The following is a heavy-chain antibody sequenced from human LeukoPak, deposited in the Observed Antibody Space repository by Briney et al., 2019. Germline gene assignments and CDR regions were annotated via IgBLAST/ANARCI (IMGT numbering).Heavy chain of an antibody. V-gene: IGHV3-23*01. CDR3: ARDYASEYMDV. Sequence: GGSLRLSCAASGFTFSSYGMSWVRQAPGKGLEWVSAISGSGGSTYYADSVKGRFTISRDNTQNSLFLQMDSLRVEDTAVYYCARDYASEYMDVWGKGTTVTVSS. CDR1: GFTFSSYG. CDR2: ISGSGGST. J-gene: IGHJ6*03. D-gene: IGHD3-16*01.